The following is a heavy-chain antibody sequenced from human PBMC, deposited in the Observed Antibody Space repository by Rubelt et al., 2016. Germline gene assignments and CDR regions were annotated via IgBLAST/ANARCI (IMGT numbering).Heavy chain of an antibody. CDR2: ISSTSITM. V-gene: IGHV3-48*04. J-gene: IGHJ6*02. CDR1: GFIFSTYS. Sequence: EVQLVESGGGLVQPRGSLRLSCAASGFIFSTYSMNWVRQAPGKGLEWVSYISSTSITMYYADSVKGRFTSSRDNAKNSLYLQMNSLRAEDTAVYYCARDRPSSVWGQGATVTVSS. CDR3: ARDRPSSV.